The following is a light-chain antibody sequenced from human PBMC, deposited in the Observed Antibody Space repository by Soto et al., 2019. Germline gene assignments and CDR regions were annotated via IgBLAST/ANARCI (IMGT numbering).Light chain of an antibody. J-gene: IGLJ1*01. V-gene: IGLV2-14*01. CDR1: SSDVGGYNY. CDR3: SSHTSYSTRV. Sequence: SVLTQPASVAGSPGQSIAISCTGTSSDVGGYNYVSWYQQHPGKAPKLMIHEVSNRPSGISDRFSGSKSGNTASLTISWLQADDEADYYCSSHTSYSTRVFGTGTKVTVL. CDR2: EVS.